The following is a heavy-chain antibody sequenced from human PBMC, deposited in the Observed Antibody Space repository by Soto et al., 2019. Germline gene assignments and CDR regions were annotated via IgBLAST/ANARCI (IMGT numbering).Heavy chain of an antibody. Sequence: ASVKVSCKASCFTFSRYGIAWARQAPGQGLEWMGWINTYNGNTNYAQNLQGRVTLTTDTSTSTAYMELTSLRSNDTAIYYCAMVDVYVTPSPQDVWGQGTTVTVS. CDR2: INTYNGNT. CDR1: CFTFSRYG. J-gene: IGHJ6*02. CDR3: AMVDVYVTPSPQDV. D-gene: IGHD3-16*01. V-gene: IGHV1-18*01.